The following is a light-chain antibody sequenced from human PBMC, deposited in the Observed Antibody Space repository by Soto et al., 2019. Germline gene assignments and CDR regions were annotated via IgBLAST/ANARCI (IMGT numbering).Light chain of an antibody. CDR3: QTWGTGIGV. V-gene: IGLV4-69*01. CDR1: SGHSSYA. CDR2: LDSDGSH. J-gene: IGLJ3*02. Sequence: QSVLTQSPSASASLGASVKLTCTLSSGHSSYAIAWHQQPPEKGPRYLMKLDSDGSHNQGDGIPDRFSGSSSGAERYLTISSLQSEDEADYYCQTWGTGIGVFGGGTKLTVL.